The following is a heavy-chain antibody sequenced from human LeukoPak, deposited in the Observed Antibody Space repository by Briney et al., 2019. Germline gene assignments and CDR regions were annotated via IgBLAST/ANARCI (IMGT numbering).Heavy chain of an antibody. Sequence: PGGSLRLSCTVSGFTVSSDSMSWVRQAPGKGLEWVSFIYSGGSTHYSDSVKGRFTISRDNSKNTLYLQMNSLRAEDMALYYCAKDNYPTLIAAAGRNYFDYWGQGTLVTVSS. D-gene: IGHD6-13*01. CDR1: GFTVSSDS. V-gene: IGHV3-53*05. J-gene: IGHJ4*02. CDR3: AKDNYPTLIAAAGRNYFDY. CDR2: IYSGGST.